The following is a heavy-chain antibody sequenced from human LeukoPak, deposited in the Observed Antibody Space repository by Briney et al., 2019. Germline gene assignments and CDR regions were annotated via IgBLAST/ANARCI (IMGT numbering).Heavy chain of an antibody. CDR3: ATEAPLSEQYYDFWSGYYR. D-gene: IGHD3-3*01. V-gene: IGHV1-24*01. Sequence: ASVKVSCKVSGYTLTELSMHWVRQAPGKGLEWMGGFDPEDGETIYAQKFQGRVTMTEDTSTDTAYMELSSLRSEDTAVYYCATEAPLSEQYYDFWSGYYRWGQGTLVTVSS. CDR1: GYTLTELS. CDR2: FDPEDGET. J-gene: IGHJ4*02.